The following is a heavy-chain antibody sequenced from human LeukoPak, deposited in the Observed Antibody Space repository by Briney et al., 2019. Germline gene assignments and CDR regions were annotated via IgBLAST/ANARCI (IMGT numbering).Heavy chain of an antibody. Sequence: GESLKISCKGSGYSFTGYWIGWVRQMPGKGLEWMGIIYPGDSDTRYSPSFQGQVTISADKSISTAYLQWSSLKASDTAMYYCARQRGVRYCSSTSCYEGFDYWGQGTLVTVSS. V-gene: IGHV5-51*01. CDR2: IYPGDSDT. CDR3: ARQRGVRYCSSTSCYEGFDY. D-gene: IGHD2-2*01. J-gene: IGHJ4*02. CDR1: GYSFTGYW.